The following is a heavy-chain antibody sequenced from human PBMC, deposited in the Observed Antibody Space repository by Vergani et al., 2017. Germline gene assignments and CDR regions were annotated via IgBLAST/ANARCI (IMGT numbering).Heavy chain of an antibody. CDR2: INQDGSDK. CDR3: ARYPIWFAELPRDYFDS. Sequence: EVQLVESGGGLVQPGGSLRLSCAASGFTFSTYWMSWVRQAPRKGLEWVANINQDGSDKYYVDSVKGRFTISRDNAKNSLYLQMNSLRADDTAVFYCARYPIWFAELPRDYFDSWGQGTLVTVSS. CDR1: GFTFSTYW. V-gene: IGHV3-7*01. J-gene: IGHJ4*02. D-gene: IGHD3-10*01.